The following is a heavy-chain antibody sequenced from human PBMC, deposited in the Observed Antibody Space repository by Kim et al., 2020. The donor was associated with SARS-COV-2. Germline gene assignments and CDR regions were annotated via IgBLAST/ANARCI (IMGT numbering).Heavy chain of an antibody. Sequence: GGSLRLSCAASGFTFSSYAMSWVRQAPGKGLEWVSVISGSGGSTYYADSVKGRFTISRDNSKNTLYMQMNSLRAEDTAVYYCPKGGLLRYFGGGAFDIWGQGTMVTVSS. CDR1: GFTFSSYA. D-gene: IGHD3-9*01. CDR3: PKGGLLRYFGGGAFDI. J-gene: IGHJ3*02. V-gene: IGHV3-23*01. CDR2: ISGSGGST.